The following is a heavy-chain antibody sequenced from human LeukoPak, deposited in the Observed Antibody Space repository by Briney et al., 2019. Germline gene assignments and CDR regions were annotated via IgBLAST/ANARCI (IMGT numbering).Heavy chain of an antibody. D-gene: IGHD2-2*01. J-gene: IGHJ5*02. CDR3: ARDSGYCSSTSCYRPTALLFDP. Sequence: GGSLRLSCAASGFTFSSYGMHWVRQAPGKGLEWVAVISYDGSNKYYADSVKGRFTISRDNSKNTLYLQMNSLRAEDTAVYYCARDSGYCSSTSCYRPTALLFDPWGQGTLVTVSS. CDR2: ISYDGSNK. V-gene: IGHV3-30*03. CDR1: GFTFSSYG.